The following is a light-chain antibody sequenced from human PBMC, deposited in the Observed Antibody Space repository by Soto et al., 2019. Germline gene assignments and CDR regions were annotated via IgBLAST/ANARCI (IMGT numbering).Light chain of an antibody. CDR2: DAS. V-gene: IGKV3-20*01. J-gene: IGKJ1*01. Sequence: DIVMTQSPATLSVSPGERATLSCRASQSVRSMYLAWYQQKPGQAPRLLIYDASSRATDIPDRFSGSGSGTDFTLTISRLEPEDFAIYYCQHYGNSLWTFGQGTKVDIK. CDR3: QHYGNSLWT. CDR1: QSVRSMY.